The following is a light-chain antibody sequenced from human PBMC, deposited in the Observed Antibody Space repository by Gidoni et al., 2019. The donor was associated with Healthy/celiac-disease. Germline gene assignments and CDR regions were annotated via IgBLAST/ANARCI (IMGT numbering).Light chain of an antibody. CDR2: KAS. V-gene: IGKV1-5*03. Sequence: DIQMTQSPSTLSASVGDRVTTTCRAGQSISSWLTWYQQKPGKAPKLLVYKASSLGSGAPSRFSSSGSETEFTLTISSLQPDDFATYYCQQYNSYWTFGQGTKVEIK. CDR1: QSISSW. CDR3: QQYNSYWT. J-gene: IGKJ1*01.